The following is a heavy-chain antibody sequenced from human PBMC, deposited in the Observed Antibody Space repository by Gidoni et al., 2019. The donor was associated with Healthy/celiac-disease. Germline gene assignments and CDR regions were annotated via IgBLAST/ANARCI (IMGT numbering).Heavy chain of an antibody. Sequence: EVQLVESGGGLVQPGGSLRLSCAASGFPFCSYAMRWVRQAPGKGLEWVSAISGSGGSTYYADSVKGRFTISRDNSKNTLYLQMNSLRAEDTAVYYCAKGSMATIKASAFDIWGQGTMVTVSS. D-gene: IGHD5-12*01. V-gene: IGHV3-23*04. CDR2: ISGSGGST. CDR3: AKGSMATIKASAFDI. CDR1: GFPFCSYA. J-gene: IGHJ3*02.